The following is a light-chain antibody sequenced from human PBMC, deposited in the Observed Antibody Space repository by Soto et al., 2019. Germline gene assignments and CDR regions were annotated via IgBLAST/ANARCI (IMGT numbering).Light chain of an antibody. CDR1: SSDVGNYKY. CDR3: FSYKSRGDYV. CDR2: EVS. Sequence: QSALTQPASVSGSPGQSITISCTGTSSDVGNYKYVSWYQQHPGKAPKLMIYEVSNRPSGVSNRFSGSKSGNTASLTISGLQDDEETDYYCFSYKSRGDYVFGTQTKVTV. V-gene: IGLV2-14*01. J-gene: IGLJ1*01.